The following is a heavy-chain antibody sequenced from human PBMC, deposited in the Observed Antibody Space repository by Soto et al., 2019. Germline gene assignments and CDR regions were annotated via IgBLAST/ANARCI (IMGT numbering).Heavy chain of an antibody. CDR2: ISSGGRTI. CDR1: GFTFSRYA. D-gene: IGHD6-19*01. J-gene: IGHJ4*02. Sequence: GESLKISCAASGFTFSRYAMTWVRQAPGKGLEWVSYISSGGRTIYYADSVKGRYTISRDDAKNSLYLQMNSLRAEDTAVYYCARVNFASSGPNFDYWGQGTQVTVSS. CDR3: ARVNFASSGPNFDY. V-gene: IGHV3-48*03.